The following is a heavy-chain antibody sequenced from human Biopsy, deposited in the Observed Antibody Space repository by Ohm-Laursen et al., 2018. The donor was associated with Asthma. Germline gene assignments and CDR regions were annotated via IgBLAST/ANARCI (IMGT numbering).Heavy chain of an antibody. CDR2: INSVFGTT. D-gene: IGHD2-2*01. CDR3: ARKSGSCISRTCYSLDF. J-gene: IGHJ4*02. Sequence: SVKASCKSLGGTFNTYVIGWARQAPGQGLEWMGGINSVFGTTDYPQKFQDRVTITADDSTSTVYMELSSLRSEDTAVYYCARKSGSCISRTCYSLDFWGQGTLVTVSS. CDR1: GGTFNTYV. V-gene: IGHV1-69*13.